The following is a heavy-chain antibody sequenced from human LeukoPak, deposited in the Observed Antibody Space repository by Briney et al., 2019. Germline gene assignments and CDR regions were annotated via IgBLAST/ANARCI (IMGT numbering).Heavy chain of an antibody. D-gene: IGHD5-18*01. CDR3: AKGPANTAMAKYYFDY. Sequence: PGGSLRLSCAASGFTFSSYNMNWVRQAPGKGLEWVSSITSGSSYIYYADSVKGRFTISRDNAKNSLYLQMNSLRAEDTAVYYCAKGPANTAMAKYYFDYWGQGTLVTVSS. J-gene: IGHJ4*02. CDR1: GFTFSSYN. V-gene: IGHV3-21*01. CDR2: ITSGSSYI.